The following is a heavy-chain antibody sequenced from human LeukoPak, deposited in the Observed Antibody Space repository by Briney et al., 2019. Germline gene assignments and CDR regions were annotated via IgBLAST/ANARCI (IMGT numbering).Heavy chain of an antibody. Sequence: SETLSLTCTVSGGSISSYYWSWIRQPPGKGLEWIGHIHYSGSTNYNPSLKSRVTISLDTSRNQFSLKLSSVTAADKAVYYCARAPDIVATIRHFDLWGRGTLVTVSS. D-gene: IGHD5-12*01. CDR3: ARAPDIVATIRHFDL. V-gene: IGHV4-59*01. CDR2: IHYSGST. J-gene: IGHJ2*01. CDR1: GGSISSYY.